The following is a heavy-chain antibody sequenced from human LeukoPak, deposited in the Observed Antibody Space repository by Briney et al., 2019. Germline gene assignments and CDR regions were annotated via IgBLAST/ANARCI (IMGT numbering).Heavy chain of an antibody. Sequence: ASVTVSFKASGYTFTVYYMHWVRQAPGQGLEWMGWINPNSGGTNYAQEFQGRVTMTEDTSTDTAYMELSSLRSEDTAVYYCVTWRFDYWGQGTLVTVSS. J-gene: IGHJ4*02. CDR3: VTWRFDY. CDR1: GYTFTVYY. D-gene: IGHD5-24*01. CDR2: INPNSGGT. V-gene: IGHV1-2*02.